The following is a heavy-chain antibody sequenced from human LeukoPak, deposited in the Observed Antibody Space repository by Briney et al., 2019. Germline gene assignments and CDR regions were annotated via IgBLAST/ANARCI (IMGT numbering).Heavy chain of an antibody. J-gene: IGHJ4*02. CDR1: GFTFSSYD. V-gene: IGHV3-23*01. Sequence: PGGSLRLSCAASGFTFSSYDMSWVRQAPGKGLEWVSAISGSGGSTYYADSVKGRFTISRDNSKNTLYLQMNSLRAEDTAVYYCAKPDYGGNSISRVGCDYWGQGTLVTVSS. CDR3: AKPDYGGNSISRVGCDY. CDR2: ISGSGGST. D-gene: IGHD4-23*01.